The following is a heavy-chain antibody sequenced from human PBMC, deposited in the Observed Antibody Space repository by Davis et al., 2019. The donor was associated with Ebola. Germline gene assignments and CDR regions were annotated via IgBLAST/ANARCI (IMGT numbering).Heavy chain of an antibody. CDR3: TRDDTVPFDY. V-gene: IGHV1-3*01. J-gene: IGHJ4*02. CDR2: INAGNGNT. CDR1: GYTFTSYA. D-gene: IGHD4-17*01. Sequence: ASVKVSCKASGYTFTSYAMHWVRQAPGQRLEWMGWINAGNGNTKYSQKFQGRVTMTRDTSISTAYMELSRLRSDDTAVYYCTRDDTVPFDYWGQGTLVTVSS.